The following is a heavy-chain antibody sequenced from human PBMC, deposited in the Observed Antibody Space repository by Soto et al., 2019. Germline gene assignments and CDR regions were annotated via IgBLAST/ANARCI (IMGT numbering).Heavy chain of an antibody. Sequence: ASVKVSCKASGYTFTSYAMHWVRQAPGQRLEWMGWISAYNGNANYAQKLQGRVTMTTDTSTSTAYMELRSLRSDDTAVYYCARDRYLWFGELSIDYWGQGTLVTVSS. CDR1: GYTFTSYA. CDR2: ISAYNGNA. V-gene: IGHV1-18*01. J-gene: IGHJ4*02. CDR3: ARDRYLWFGELSIDY. D-gene: IGHD3-10*01.